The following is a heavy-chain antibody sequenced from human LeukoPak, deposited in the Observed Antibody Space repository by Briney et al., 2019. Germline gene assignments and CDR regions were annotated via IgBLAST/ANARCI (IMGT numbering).Heavy chain of an antibody. J-gene: IGHJ4*02. D-gene: IGHD2-2*01. CDR2: ISSSGSTI. CDR3: ARYDGPAAVFDY. CDR1: GFTFSSYE. V-gene: IGHV3-48*03. Sequence: GGSLRLSCAASGFTFSSYEMNWVRQAPGKGLEWVSYISSSGSTIHYADSVKGRFTISRDNAKNSLYLQMNSLRAEDTAVYYCARYDGPAAVFDYWGQGTLVTVSS.